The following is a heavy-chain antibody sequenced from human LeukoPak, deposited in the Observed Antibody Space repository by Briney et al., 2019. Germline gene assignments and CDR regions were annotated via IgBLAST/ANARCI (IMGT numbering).Heavy chain of an antibody. CDR3: AGPTSSGWHGDFDY. CDR1: GVSISPYY. Sequence: PSETLSLTCTVSGVSISPYYWSWIRQSPGKGLEWVGCIHYSGSTIYNPSLKSRVSISVDTSKNQFSLKLSSATAADTAVYYCAGPTSSGWHGDFDYWGQGTLVTVSS. J-gene: IGHJ4*02. V-gene: IGHV4-59*08. CDR2: IHYSGST. D-gene: IGHD6-19*01.